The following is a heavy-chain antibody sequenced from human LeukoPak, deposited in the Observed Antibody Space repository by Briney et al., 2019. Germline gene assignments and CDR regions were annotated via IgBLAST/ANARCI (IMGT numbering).Heavy chain of an antibody. CDR2: IYSGGST. CDR3: VSSTAAIFGY. D-gene: IGHD2-2*01. V-gene: IGHV3-53*04. CDR1: GFTVSSNY. Sequence: GGSLRLSCAASGFTVSSNYMSWVRQAPGKGLEWVSVIYSGGSTYYADSVEGRFTISRHNSKNTLYLQMNSLRAEDTAVYYCVSSTAAIFGYWGQGTLVTVSS. J-gene: IGHJ4*02.